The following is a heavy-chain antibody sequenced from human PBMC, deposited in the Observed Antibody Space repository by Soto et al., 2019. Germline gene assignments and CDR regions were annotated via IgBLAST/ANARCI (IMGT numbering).Heavy chain of an antibody. J-gene: IGHJ6*02. CDR1: GFTFSSYW. Sequence: LRLSCAASGFTFSSYWMHWVRQAPGKGLVWVSRINSGGSSTSYADSVKGRFTISRDNAKNTLYLQMNSLRAEDTAVYYCASYGSGSFGMDVWGQGTTVTVSS. V-gene: IGHV3-74*01. CDR3: ASYGSGSFGMDV. D-gene: IGHD3-10*01. CDR2: INSGGSST.